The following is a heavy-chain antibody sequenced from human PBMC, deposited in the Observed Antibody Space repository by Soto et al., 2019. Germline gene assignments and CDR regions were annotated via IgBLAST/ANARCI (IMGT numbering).Heavy chain of an antibody. J-gene: IGHJ6*02. D-gene: IGHD4-17*01. CDR1: GFTFSSYG. V-gene: IGHV3-30*18. Sequence: QVQLVESGGGVVQPGRSLRLSCAASGFTFSSYGMHWVRQAPGKGLEWVAVISYDGSNKYYADSVKGRFTISRDNSKNTLYLQMNSLRAEDTAVYYCAKGYTVTTKDYYYYGMDVWGQGTTVTVSS. CDR3: AKGYTVTTKDYYYYGMDV. CDR2: ISYDGSNK.